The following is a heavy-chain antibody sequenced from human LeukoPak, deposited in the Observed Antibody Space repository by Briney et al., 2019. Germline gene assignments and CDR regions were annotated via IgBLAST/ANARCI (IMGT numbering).Heavy chain of an antibody. CDR2: IYYSGSI. CDR1: GGSISSYY. J-gene: IGHJ4*02. Sequence: KASETLSLTCTVSGGSISSYYWSWIRQPPGKGLEWIGYIYYSGSINYNPSLKSRVTISVDTSKNQFSLKLSSVTAADTAVYYCARGVDYYGSGRIRAVDYFDYWGQGTLVTVSS. V-gene: IGHV4-59*12. D-gene: IGHD3-10*01. CDR3: ARGVDYYGSGRIRAVDYFDY.